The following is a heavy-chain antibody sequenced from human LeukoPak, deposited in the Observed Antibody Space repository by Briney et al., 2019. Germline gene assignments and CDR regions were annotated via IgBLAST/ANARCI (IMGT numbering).Heavy chain of an antibody. CDR2: IYSGGST. Sequence: GGSLRLSCAASGFTFSSYAMSWVRQAPGKGLEWVSVIYSGGSTYYADSVKGRFTISRDNSKNTLYLQMSSLRGEDTAVYYCAKDIEFLEWLFVYWGQGTLVTVSS. V-gene: IGHV3-23*03. J-gene: IGHJ4*02. CDR1: GFTFSSYA. D-gene: IGHD3-3*02. CDR3: AKDIEFLEWLFVY.